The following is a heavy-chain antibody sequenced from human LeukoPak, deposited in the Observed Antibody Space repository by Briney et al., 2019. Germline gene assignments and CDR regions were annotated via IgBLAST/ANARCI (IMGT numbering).Heavy chain of an antibody. CDR3: ARDHGTRYFDY. Sequence: GGSLRLSCAASGFTFDDYAMHWVRQAPGKGLEWVSGISWNSGSIGYADSVKGRFTISRDNAKNSLYLQMNSLRAEDTAVYYCARDHGTRYFDYWGQGTLVTVSS. CDR2: ISWNSGSI. D-gene: IGHD1-26*01. J-gene: IGHJ4*02. V-gene: IGHV3-9*01. CDR1: GFTFDDYA.